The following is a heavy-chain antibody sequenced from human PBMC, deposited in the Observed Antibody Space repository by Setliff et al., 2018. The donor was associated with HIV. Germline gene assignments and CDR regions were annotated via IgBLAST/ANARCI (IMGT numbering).Heavy chain of an antibody. CDR1: DGYINSGHFY. V-gene: IGHV4-61*02. J-gene: IGHJ4*02. D-gene: IGHD3-10*01. CDR3: AIGGRWYGEFNF. Sequence: SETLSLTCSVFDGYINSGHFYWNWIRQPAGKALEWIGRINTSGRTNYNPSLRSRVTISVDTSSNQISLWLRSVTAADTAVYYCAIGGRWYGEFNFWGQGTLVTVSS. CDR2: INTSGRT.